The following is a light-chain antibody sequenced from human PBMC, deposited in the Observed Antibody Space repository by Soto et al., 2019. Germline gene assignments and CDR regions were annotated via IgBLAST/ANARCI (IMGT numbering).Light chain of an antibody. CDR2: GAS. J-gene: IGKJ4*01. CDR3: QQYGSSPFT. CDR1: QSVSSSY. Sequence: EIVLTQSPGTLSLSTGERATLSCRASQSVSSSYLAWYQQKPGQAPRLLIYGASSRATGIPDRFSGSGSGTDFTLTISRLEPEDFAVYYCQQYGSSPFTFGGGTKVDI. V-gene: IGKV3-20*01.